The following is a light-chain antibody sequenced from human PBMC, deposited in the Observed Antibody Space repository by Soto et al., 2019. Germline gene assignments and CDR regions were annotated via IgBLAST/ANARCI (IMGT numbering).Light chain of an antibody. CDR3: QQYYGSPPRT. CDR2: WAS. CDR1: QSVLYSSNNKNY. V-gene: IGKV4-1*01. Sequence: DIVMTQSPDSLAVSLGERATINWKSSQSVLYSSNNKNYLAWYQQKPGQPPKLLISWASTRESGVPDRFSGSGSETDFTLTISSLQADDVALYYCQQYYGSPPRTFGQRTKLEIK. J-gene: IGKJ1*01.